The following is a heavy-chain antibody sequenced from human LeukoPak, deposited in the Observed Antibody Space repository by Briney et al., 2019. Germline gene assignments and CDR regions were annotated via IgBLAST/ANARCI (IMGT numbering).Heavy chain of an antibody. CDR2: ISYDGSNK. CDR3: AKDVDSWFGELYPVY. CDR1: GFTFSSYG. J-gene: IGHJ4*02. V-gene: IGHV3-30*18. Sequence: PGGSLRLSCAASGFTFSSYGMHWVRQAPGKGLEWVAVISYDGSNKYYADSVKGRFTNSRDNSKNTLYLQMNSLRAEDTAVYYCAKDVDSWFGELYPVYWGQGTLVTVSS. D-gene: IGHD3-10*01.